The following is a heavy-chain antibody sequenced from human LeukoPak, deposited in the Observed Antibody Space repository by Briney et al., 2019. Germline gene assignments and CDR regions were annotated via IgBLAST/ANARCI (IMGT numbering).Heavy chain of an antibody. Sequence: GGSLRLSCAASGFTFSSYWMHWVRQAPGKGLVWVSRINSDWSSTSYADSVKGRFTISRDNAKSTLYLQMNSLRAEDTAVYYCARASIKRLQQLAKGINFDYWGQGTLVTVSS. J-gene: IGHJ4*02. CDR2: INSDWSST. V-gene: IGHV3-74*01. D-gene: IGHD6-13*01. CDR3: ARASIKRLQQLAKGINFDY. CDR1: GFTFSSYW.